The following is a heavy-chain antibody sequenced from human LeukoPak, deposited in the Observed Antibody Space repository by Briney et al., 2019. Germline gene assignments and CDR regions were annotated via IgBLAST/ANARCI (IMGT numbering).Heavy chain of an antibody. V-gene: IGHV3-7*01. D-gene: IGHD3-10*01. CDR3: ARLSAYYYGSYFYYYMDV. CDR2: INQYEIER. CDR1: GFSFSSYW. Sequence: GGSLRLSCEASGFSFSSYWMTLVRQPPGKGPDWVANINQYEIERDSVDSVKGRFTISRDNAKNSVYLHMNSLRAEDTALYYCARLSAYYYGSYFYYYMDVWGKGTTVTVSS. J-gene: IGHJ6*03.